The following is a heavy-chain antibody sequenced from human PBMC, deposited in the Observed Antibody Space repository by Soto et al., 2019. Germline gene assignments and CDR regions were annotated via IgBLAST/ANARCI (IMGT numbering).Heavy chain of an antibody. CDR1: GYTFTGYY. J-gene: IGHJ6*02. Sequence: ASEKVSCKASGYTFTGYYMHWVRQAPGQGLEWMGWINPKSGGTNYAQKFQGWVTMTRDTSISTAYMELSRLRSDDTAVYYCARVPIIAVAGTNYYGMDVWGQGTTVTVSS. CDR2: INPKSGGT. V-gene: IGHV1-2*04. CDR3: ARVPIIAVAGTNYYGMDV. D-gene: IGHD6-19*01.